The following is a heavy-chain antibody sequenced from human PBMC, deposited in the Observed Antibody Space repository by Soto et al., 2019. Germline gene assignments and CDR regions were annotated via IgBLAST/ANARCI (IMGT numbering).Heavy chain of an antibody. CDR3: ARLPFTMVRGWAFDI. CDR2: IYYSGST. J-gene: IGHJ3*02. D-gene: IGHD3-10*01. CDR1: GGSISSSSYY. V-gene: IGHV4-39*01. Sequence: SETLSLTCTVSGGSISSSSYYWGWIRQPPGKGLEWIGSIYYSGSTYYNPSLKSRVTISVDTSKNQFSLKLSSVTAADTAVYYCARLPFTMVRGWAFDIWGQGTMVTVSS.